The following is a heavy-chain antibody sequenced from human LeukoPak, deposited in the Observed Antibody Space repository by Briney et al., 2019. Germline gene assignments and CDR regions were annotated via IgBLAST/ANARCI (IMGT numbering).Heavy chain of an antibody. D-gene: IGHD6-13*01. CDR2: ISAYNGNT. V-gene: IGHV1-18*01. CDR1: GYTFTSYG. J-gene: IGHJ4*02. CDR3: ARDRGWQQLVPLYFDY. Sequence: PGASVRLSCKASGYTFTSYGISWVRQAPGQGLEWMGGISAYNGNTNYAQKLQGRVTMTTDTSTSTAYMELRSLRSDDTAVYYCARDRGWQQLVPLYFDYWGEGTMVSVCS.